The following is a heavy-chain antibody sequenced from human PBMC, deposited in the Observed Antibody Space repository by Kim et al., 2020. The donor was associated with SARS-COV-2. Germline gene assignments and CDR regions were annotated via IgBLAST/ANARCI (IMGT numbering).Heavy chain of an antibody. CDR3: AKASYCSGGSCYSIFDY. Sequence: GGSLRLSCAASGFTFDDYAMHWVRQAPGKGLEWVSGISWNSGSIGYADSVKGRFTISRDNAKNSLYLQMNSLRAEDTALYYCAKASYCSGGSCYSIFDYWGQGTLVTVSS. CDR2: ISWNSGSI. D-gene: IGHD2-15*01. J-gene: IGHJ4*02. V-gene: IGHV3-9*01. CDR1: GFTFDDYA.